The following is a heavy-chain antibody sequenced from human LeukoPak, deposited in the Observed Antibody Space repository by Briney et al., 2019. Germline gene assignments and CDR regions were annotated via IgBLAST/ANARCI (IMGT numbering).Heavy chain of an antibody. Sequence: SETLSLTCTVSGGSISSSSYYWGWIRQPPGKGLEWIGSIYYSGSTYYNPSLKSRVTISVDTSKNQFSLKLSSVTAADTAVYYCAREPGVYDFWSGKGDLRGAFDIWGQGTMVTVSS. CDR3: AREPGVYDFWSGKGDLRGAFDI. D-gene: IGHD3-3*01. V-gene: IGHV4-39*02. CDR2: IYYSGST. J-gene: IGHJ3*02. CDR1: GGSISSSSYY.